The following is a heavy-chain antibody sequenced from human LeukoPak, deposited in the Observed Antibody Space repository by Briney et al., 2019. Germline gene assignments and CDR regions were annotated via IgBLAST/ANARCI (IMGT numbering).Heavy chain of an antibody. J-gene: IGHJ5*02. V-gene: IGHV3-21*01. CDR1: GFTFSSYS. D-gene: IGHD2-2*01. CDR3: ARDAVPAAENWFDP. CDR2: ISSSSSYI. Sequence: GGSLRHSCAASGFTFSSYSMNWVRQAPGKGLEWVSSISSSSSYIYYADSVKGRFTISRDNAKNSLYLQMNSLRAEDTAVYYCARDAVPAAENWFDPWGQGTLVTVSS.